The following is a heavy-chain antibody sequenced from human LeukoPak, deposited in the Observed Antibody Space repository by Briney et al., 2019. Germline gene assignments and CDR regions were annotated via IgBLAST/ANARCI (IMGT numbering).Heavy chain of an antibody. CDR3: AKDRWELLFDY. Sequence: TGGSLRLSCAASGFTFSSYAMSWVRQAPGKGLEWVSAIGGSGGSTYYADSVKGRFTISRDNAKNSLYLQMNSLRAEDTAVYYCAKDRWELLFDYWGQGTLVTVSS. V-gene: IGHV3-23*01. CDR1: GFTFSSYA. D-gene: IGHD1-26*01. CDR2: IGGSGGST. J-gene: IGHJ4*02.